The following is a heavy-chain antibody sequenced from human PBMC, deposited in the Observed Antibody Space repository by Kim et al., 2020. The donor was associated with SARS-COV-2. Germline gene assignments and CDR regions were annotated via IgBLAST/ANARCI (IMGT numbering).Heavy chain of an antibody. V-gene: IGHV4-59*01. J-gene: IGHJ5*02. Sequence: SETLSLTCTVSGGSISSYYWSWIRQPPGKGLEWIGYIYYSGSTNYNPSLKSRVTISVDTSKNQFSLKLSSVTAADTAVYYCARAGTTNHFDPWGQGTLVTVSS. CDR2: IYYSGST. CDR1: GGSISSYY. CDR3: ARAGTTNHFDP. D-gene: IGHD1-1*01.